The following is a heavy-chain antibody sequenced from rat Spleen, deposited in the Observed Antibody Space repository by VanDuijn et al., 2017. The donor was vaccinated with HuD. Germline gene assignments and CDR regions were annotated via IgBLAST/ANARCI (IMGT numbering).Heavy chain of an antibody. CDR1: GFTFNNYG. CDR2: ISYDGIST. Sequence: EVQLVESGGGLVQPGRSLKLSCAASGFTFNNYGMSWVRQAPTKGLEWVATISYDGISTFYRDSVKGRFTISRDNTKSTLSLQMDSLRSEDTATYYCARRHYGYTDYFDYWGQGVMVPVSS. J-gene: IGHJ2*01. V-gene: IGHV5-29*01. D-gene: IGHD1-11*01. CDR3: ARRHYGYTDYFDY.